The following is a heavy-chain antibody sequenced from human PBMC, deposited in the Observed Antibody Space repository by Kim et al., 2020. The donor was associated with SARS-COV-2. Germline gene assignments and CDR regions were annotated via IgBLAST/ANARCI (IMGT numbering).Heavy chain of an antibody. CDR3: AKDAGY. CDR2: MSYSGST. V-gene: IGHV4-31*03. CDR1: GGSINGDAFF. J-gene: IGHJ4*02. Sequence: SETLSLTCTVSGGSINGDAFFWSWMRHLPGKGLEWIGSMSYSGSTHYNPSLKSRVTISADTSRNQLSLRLSSVTVADTATYYCAKDAGYWGQGTLVTVSS.